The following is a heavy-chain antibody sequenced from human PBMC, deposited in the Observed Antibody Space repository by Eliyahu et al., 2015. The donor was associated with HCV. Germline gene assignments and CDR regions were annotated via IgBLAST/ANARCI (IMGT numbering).Heavy chain of an antibody. D-gene: IGHD3-10*01. CDR2: IKSKNDGGTT. CDR3: TTGAPGGFDYYLDV. J-gene: IGHJ6*03. CDR1: GFTFSKAW. V-gene: IGHV3-15*01. Sequence: EVQLVESGGGLVKPGGSLRLSCAAPGFTFSKAWMSWVRQAPGKGVGGIGRIKSKNDGGTTDYAAPVKGRFTISRDDSKSTLYLQMNSLKTEDTAVYYCTTGAPGGFDYYLDVWGQGTTVTVSS.